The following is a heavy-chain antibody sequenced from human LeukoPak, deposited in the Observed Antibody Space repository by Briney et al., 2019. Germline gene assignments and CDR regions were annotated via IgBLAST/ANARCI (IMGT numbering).Heavy chain of an antibody. CDR1: GGSISSSSYY. CDR3: ARERSLTNWFDP. V-gene: IGHV4-39*07. CDR2: IYYSGST. Sequence: SETLSLTCTVSGGSISSSSYYWGWIRQPPGKGLEWIGSIYYSGSTYYNPSLKSRVTISVDTSKNQFSLKLSSVTAADTAVHYCARERSLTNWFDPWGQGTLVTVSS. J-gene: IGHJ5*02. D-gene: IGHD4/OR15-4a*01.